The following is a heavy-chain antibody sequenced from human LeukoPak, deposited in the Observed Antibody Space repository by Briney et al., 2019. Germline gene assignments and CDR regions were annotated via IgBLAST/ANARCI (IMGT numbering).Heavy chain of an antibody. V-gene: IGHV3-23*01. Sequence: GGSLRLSCAAPGFTFSSYAMSWVRQAPGKGLEWVSDISGSGGSTYYADSVRGRFTISRDNSKNTLYLQMSSLRAEDTAVYYCAKVGYYESSGLVFWGQGTRFTVSS. J-gene: IGHJ4*02. CDR2: ISGSGGST. CDR3: AKVGYYESSGLVF. CDR1: GFTFSSYA. D-gene: IGHD3-22*01.